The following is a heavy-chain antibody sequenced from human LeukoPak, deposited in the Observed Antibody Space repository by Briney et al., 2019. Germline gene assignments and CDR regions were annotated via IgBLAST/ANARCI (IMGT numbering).Heavy chain of an antibody. V-gene: IGHV4-61*01. D-gene: IGHD3-10*01. J-gene: IGHJ6*03. Sequence: SETLSLTCTVSGGSISSSSYYWSWIRQPPGKGLEWIGYIYCSGSTNYNPSLKSRVTISVDTSKNQFSLKLSSVTAADTAVYYCARNYYGSGSYFAYYYMDVWGKGTTVTVSS. CDR1: GGSISSSSYY. CDR2: IYCSGST. CDR3: ARNYYGSGSYFAYYYMDV.